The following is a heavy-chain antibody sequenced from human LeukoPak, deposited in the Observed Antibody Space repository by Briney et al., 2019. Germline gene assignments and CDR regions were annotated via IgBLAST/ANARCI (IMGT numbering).Heavy chain of an antibody. Sequence: PSETLSLTCAVYGGSFSGYYWSWIRQPPGKGLEWIGEINHSGSTYYNPSLKSRVTISVDTSKNQLSLRLSSLTAADTAVYYCARWSSSWYSFDYWGQGALVTVSS. CDR2: INHSGST. D-gene: IGHD6-13*01. CDR3: ARWSSSWYSFDY. CDR1: GGSFSGYY. V-gene: IGHV4-34*01. J-gene: IGHJ4*02.